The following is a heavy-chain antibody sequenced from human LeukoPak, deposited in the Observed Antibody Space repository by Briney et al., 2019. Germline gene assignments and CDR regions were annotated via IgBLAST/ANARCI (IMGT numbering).Heavy chain of an antibody. Sequence: KPSETLSLTCAVSGYSISSGFFWGWIRQPPGKGLEWIGSIYHSGGTYYNPSLKSRVTISVDTSKNQFSLKLSSVTAADTAVYYCARRPYCTSTSCPPRHAFDIWGKGTMVTVSS. D-gene: IGHD2-2*01. J-gene: IGHJ3*02. CDR1: GYSISSGFF. CDR2: IYHSGGT. V-gene: IGHV4-38-2*01. CDR3: ARRPYCTSTSCPPRHAFDI.